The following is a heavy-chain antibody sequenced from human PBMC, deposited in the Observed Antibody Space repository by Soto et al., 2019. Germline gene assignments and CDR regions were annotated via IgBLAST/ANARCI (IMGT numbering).Heavy chain of an antibody. D-gene: IGHD3-16*01. V-gene: IGHV3-48*01. CDR3: ARDRTGDDY. Sequence: GGSLRLSCAASGFTFSSYSMNWVRQAPGKGLEWVSYISSSSSTIYYADSVKGRFTISRDNAKNSLYLQMNSLGAEDTAVYYCARDRTGDDYWGQGTLVTVSS. CDR1: GFTFSSYS. CDR2: ISSSSSTI. J-gene: IGHJ4*02.